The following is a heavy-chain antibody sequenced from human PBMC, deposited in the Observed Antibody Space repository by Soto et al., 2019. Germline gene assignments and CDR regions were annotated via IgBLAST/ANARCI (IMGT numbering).Heavy chain of an antibody. CDR2: ISYSGYT. CDR1: GGSFRDHY. J-gene: IGHJ4*02. Sequence: PSETQSLTCSVSGGSFRDHYWTWIRQPPGKGLEWIGYISYSGYTNYKPSLKSRLTMSVDMSKNQFSLKLNSLTAADTAVYYCARTTEKDGKEGLDYWGQGTQVTVS. V-gene: IGHV4-59*11. D-gene: IGHD4-4*01. CDR3: ARTTEKDGKEGLDY.